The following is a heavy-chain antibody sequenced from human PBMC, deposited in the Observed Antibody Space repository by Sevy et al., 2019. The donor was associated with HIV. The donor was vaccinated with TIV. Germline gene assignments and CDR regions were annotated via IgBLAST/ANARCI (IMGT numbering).Heavy chain of an antibody. D-gene: IGHD3-22*01. V-gene: IGHV1-69*13. J-gene: IGHJ3*02. CDR2: IIPIFGTA. Sequence: ASVKVSCKASGGTFSSYAISWVRQAPGQGLEWMGGIIPIFGTANYAQKFQGRVTITADESTSTAYMELSSLRSEDTAVYYCARGERYHYDSSGLAAFDIWGQGTMVTVSS. CDR3: ARGERYHYDSSGLAAFDI. CDR1: GGTFSSYA.